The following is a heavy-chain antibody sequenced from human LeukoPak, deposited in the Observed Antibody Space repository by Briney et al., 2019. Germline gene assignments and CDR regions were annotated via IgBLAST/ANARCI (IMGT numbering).Heavy chain of an antibody. D-gene: IGHD6-19*01. CDR2: IYYTGST. Sequence: NPSETLSLTCAVSGASISGSGYYLGRIRQPPGKGLEWIGNIYYTGSTYYNASLQSRVTISIDMSKNQFSLRLSSVTAADTAMYYCVKSGGYGLIDYWGQGTLVTVSS. J-gene: IGHJ4*02. CDR1: GASISGSGYY. V-gene: IGHV4-39*01. CDR3: VKSGGYGLIDY.